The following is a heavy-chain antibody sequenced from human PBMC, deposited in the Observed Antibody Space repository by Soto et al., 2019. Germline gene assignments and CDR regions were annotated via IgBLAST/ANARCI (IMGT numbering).Heavy chain of an antibody. D-gene: IGHD3-10*01. V-gene: IGHV1-69*04. CDR1: GDTFNFYS. CDR3: ATSYGSGYRAFDF. Sequence: QVQLVQSGAEVKRPGSSVKVSCKASGDTFNFYSINWERQAPGLGLECMGRVNPILSMSNYAQRFQGRVTMTADKSTSTAYMELSGLRSEDTAIYYCATSYGSGYRAFDFWGQGALVTVSS. CDR2: VNPILSMS. J-gene: IGHJ4*02.